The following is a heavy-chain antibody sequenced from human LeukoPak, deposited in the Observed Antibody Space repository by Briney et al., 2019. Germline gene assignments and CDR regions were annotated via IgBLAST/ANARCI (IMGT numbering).Heavy chain of an antibody. CDR2: IYYTGST. J-gene: IGHJ4*02. CDR1: GGSISSLY. Sequence: SETLSLTCSVSGGSISSLYWSWIRQPPGKGLEWIGYIYYTGSTNYNPSLKSRVTMFVDMSKNQFSLRLSSVTAADTAVYYCARHRAYSSSSPFDYWGQGTLVTVSS. V-gene: IGHV4-59*08. CDR3: ARHRAYSSSSPFDY. D-gene: IGHD6-6*01.